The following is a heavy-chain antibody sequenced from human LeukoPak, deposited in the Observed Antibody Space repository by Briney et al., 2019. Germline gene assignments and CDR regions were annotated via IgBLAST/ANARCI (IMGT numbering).Heavy chain of an antibody. Sequence: GGSLXLSCAASGVTVNSYFMGWVRQAPGKGLEWVSLISSEGFTYYSESVKGRFNISRDNSKNTLYLQMNSLRAEDTAFYYCARGRGGDWGQGALVTVSS. D-gene: IGHD2-15*01. J-gene: IGHJ4*02. CDR2: ISSEGFT. V-gene: IGHV3-53*01. CDR3: ARGRGGD. CDR1: GVTVNSYF.